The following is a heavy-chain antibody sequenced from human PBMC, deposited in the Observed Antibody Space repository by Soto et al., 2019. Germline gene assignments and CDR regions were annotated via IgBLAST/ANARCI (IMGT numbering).Heavy chain of an antibody. D-gene: IGHD4-4*01. CDR1: GFTFSSYA. CDR2: ISGSGGRT. Sequence: EVQLLESGGGLVQPGGSLRLSCVASGFTFSSYAMSWVRQAPGKGLEWVSTISGSGGRTYYADSVKGRFTISRDNSKNTLYLQMNSLRDEDTAVYYCAKGSTTVTTYYYYYMDVWGKGTTVTVSS. CDR3: AKGSTTVTTYYYYYMDV. V-gene: IGHV3-23*01. J-gene: IGHJ6*03.